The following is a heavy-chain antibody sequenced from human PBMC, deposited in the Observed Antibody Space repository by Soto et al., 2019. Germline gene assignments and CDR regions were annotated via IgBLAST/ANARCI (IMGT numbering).Heavy chain of an antibody. J-gene: IGHJ6*01. CDR2: ISYDGSNK. D-gene: IGHD1-26*01. Sequence: PGGSLRLSCAASGFTFSSYAMHWVRQAPGKGLEWVAVISYDGSNKYYADSVKGRFTISRDNSKNTLYLQMNSLRAEDTAVYYCARDVESGSSQYYYYYYGMDVWGQGHKVTV. V-gene: IGHV3-30-3*01. CDR1: GFTFSSYA. CDR3: ARDVESGSSQYYYYYYGMDV.